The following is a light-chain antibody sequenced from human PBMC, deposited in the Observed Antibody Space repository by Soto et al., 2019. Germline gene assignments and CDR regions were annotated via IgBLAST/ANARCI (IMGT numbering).Light chain of an antibody. CDR2: KAS. CDR1: QSISSW. J-gene: IGKJ2*02. V-gene: IGKV1-5*03. Sequence: DIQMTQSPSTLSASVGDRVTITCRASQSISSWLAWYQQKPWKAPKLLIYKASTLESGVPSTFSGGASGTEFTLTISSLQPDDFATYYCQQYKSYPRTFGQGTKLEIK. CDR3: QQYKSYPRT.